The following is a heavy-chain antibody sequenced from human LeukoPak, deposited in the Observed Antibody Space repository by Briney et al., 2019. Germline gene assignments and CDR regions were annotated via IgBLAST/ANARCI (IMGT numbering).Heavy chain of an antibody. CDR1: GFTFSDYY. D-gene: IGHD3-10*01. J-gene: IGHJ6*03. CDR2: IRSRAYGATT. Sequence: GESLRLSCAASGFTFSDYYMSWVRQAPGKGLEWVGFIRSRAYGATTEYAASVKGRFTTSRDDSKSIAYLQMNSLKTEDTAVYYCSRADYYGSGSPISLDVWGKGTTVTVS. V-gene: IGHV3-49*04. CDR3: SRADYYGSGSPISLDV.